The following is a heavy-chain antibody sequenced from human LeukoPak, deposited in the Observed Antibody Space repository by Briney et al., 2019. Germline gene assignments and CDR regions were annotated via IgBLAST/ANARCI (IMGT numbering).Heavy chain of an antibody. CDR1: GGSFSGYY. CDR2: INHSGST. Sequence: TSETLSLTCAVYGGSFSGYYWSWIRQPPGKGLEWIGEINHSGSTNYNPSLKSRVTISVDTSKNQFSLKLSSVTAADTAVYYCARGYGSSVVLRYFDWLDDAFDIWGQGTMVTVSS. CDR3: ARGYGSSVVLRYFDWLDDAFDI. J-gene: IGHJ3*02. V-gene: IGHV4-34*01. D-gene: IGHD3-9*01.